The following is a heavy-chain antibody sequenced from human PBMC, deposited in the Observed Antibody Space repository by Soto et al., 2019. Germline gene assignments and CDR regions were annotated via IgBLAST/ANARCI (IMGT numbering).Heavy chain of an antibody. CDR2: INAYNANT. J-gene: IGHJ4*02. CDR3: ATPLYDSSGYYMGTFDY. Sequence: ASVKVSCTDSGYTFTSYGISWVRQATKQGLEWMGWINAYNANTNYAQKFQGRVTMTEDTSTDTAYMELSSLRSEDTAVYYCATPLYDSSGYYMGTFDYWGQGTLVTVSS. D-gene: IGHD3-22*01. CDR1: GYTFTSYG. V-gene: IGHV1-18*01.